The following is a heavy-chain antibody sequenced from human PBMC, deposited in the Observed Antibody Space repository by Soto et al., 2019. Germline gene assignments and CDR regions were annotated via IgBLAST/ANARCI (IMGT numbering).Heavy chain of an antibody. Sequence: QVQLQQWGAGLLKPSETLSLTCAVYGGSFRSYFWSGIRQSPGKGLEWIGEIKYSGSTNYNPSLKSRVTMSVDTSKNQFSLKLSSVTAADTAVYYCARGRRAVGAQKWFDPWGLGTLVTVSS. D-gene: IGHD6-13*01. CDR1: GGSFRSYF. V-gene: IGHV4-34*01. CDR3: ARGRRAVGAQKWFDP. J-gene: IGHJ5*02. CDR2: IKYSGST.